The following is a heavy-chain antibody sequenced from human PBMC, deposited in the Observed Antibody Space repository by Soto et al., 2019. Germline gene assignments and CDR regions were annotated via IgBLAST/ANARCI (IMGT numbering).Heavy chain of an antibody. J-gene: IGHJ4*02. V-gene: IGHV1-69*04. CDR3: AREILTGSLNY. D-gene: IGHD1-20*01. CDR1: GGTFSRYT. Sequence: SEKVSCKASGGTFSRYTISWVRPAPAQGLAWMGRIIPSLGIAKLAQKFQGRVTITAGQSPKPAYTELNRLESEATALYYCAREILTGSLNYWGQGTLVNVSS. CDR2: IIPSLGIA.